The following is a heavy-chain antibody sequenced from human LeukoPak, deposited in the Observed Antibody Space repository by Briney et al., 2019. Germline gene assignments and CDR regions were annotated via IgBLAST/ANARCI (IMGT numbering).Heavy chain of an antibody. Sequence: GASVKVSCKASGYTFSGYYLHWVRQAPGQGLEWMGHIDPNSGGTKYAQKFQGRVTMTRDTSTSTVYMELSSLRSEDTAVYYCARVGDFRGVTYFDYWGQGTLVTVSS. CDR3: ARVGDFRGVTYFDY. CDR1: GYTFSGYY. CDR2: IDPNSGGT. D-gene: IGHD3-10*01. J-gene: IGHJ4*02. V-gene: IGHV1-2*06.